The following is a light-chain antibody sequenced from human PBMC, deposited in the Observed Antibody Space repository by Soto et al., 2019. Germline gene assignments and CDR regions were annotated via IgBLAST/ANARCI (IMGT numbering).Light chain of an antibody. V-gene: IGKV3-15*01. J-gene: IGKJ4*01. CDR2: GAS. CDR1: QGVTSN. Sequence: EIVMTQSPATLSVCPGERATLSCRASQGVTSNLAWYQQKPGQAPRLLIYGASTRATGIPARFSGSGSGTEFTLTISSLQSEDFAVYYCQHYNNWPLTFGGGTKVDIK. CDR3: QHYNNWPLT.